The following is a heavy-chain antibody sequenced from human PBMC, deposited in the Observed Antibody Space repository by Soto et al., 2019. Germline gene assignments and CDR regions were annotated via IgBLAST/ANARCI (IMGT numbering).Heavy chain of an antibody. J-gene: IGHJ6*02. D-gene: IGHD1-26*01. CDR3: ARVWSGSYYHYYGMDV. V-gene: IGHV3-11*06. Sequence: GGSLRLSCAASGFTFSDYYMSWIRQAPGKGLEWVSYISSSSSYTNYADSVKGRFTISRDNAKNSLYLQMNSLRAEDTAVYYCARVWSGSYYHYYGMDVWGQGTTVTVSS. CDR2: ISSSSSYT. CDR1: GFTFSDYY.